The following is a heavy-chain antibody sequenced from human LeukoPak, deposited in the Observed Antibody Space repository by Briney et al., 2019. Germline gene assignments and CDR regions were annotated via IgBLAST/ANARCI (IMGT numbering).Heavy chain of an antibody. Sequence: SVKVSCKASGGTFSSYAISWVRQAPGQGLEWMGGIIPIFGTANYAQKFQGRVTITADESTSTAYMKLSSLRSEDTAMYYCARALVQLEQIHWFDPWGQGTLVTVSS. CDR2: IIPIFGTA. D-gene: IGHD1-1*01. CDR1: GGTFSSYA. CDR3: ARALVQLEQIHWFDP. V-gene: IGHV1-69*13. J-gene: IGHJ5*02.